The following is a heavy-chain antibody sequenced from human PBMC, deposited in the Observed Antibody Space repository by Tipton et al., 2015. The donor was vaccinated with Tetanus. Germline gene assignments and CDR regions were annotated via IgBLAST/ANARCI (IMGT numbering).Heavy chain of an antibody. CDR2: INHRGIA. CDR3: ARHSRGSIFY. CDR1: GGSFSGYY. D-gene: IGHD2/OR15-2a*01. J-gene: IGHJ4*02. V-gene: IGHV4-34*01. Sequence: TLSLTCAVYGGSFSGYYWSWIRQSPGKGLEWIGEINHRGIADYKPSLESRVTISVDTSKNQFSLKLSSVTAADTGVYYCARHSRGSIFYWGRGTLVTVSS.